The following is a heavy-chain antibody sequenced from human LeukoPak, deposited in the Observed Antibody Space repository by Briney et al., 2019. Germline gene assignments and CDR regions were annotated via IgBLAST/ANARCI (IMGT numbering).Heavy chain of an antibody. CDR3: AKDGSCSSTSCYFFYYGMDV. V-gene: IGHV3-23*01. D-gene: IGHD2-2*01. Sequence: GGSLRLSCAASGFTFSSYAMSWVRQAPGKGLVWVSAISGSGGSTYYADSVKGRFTISRDNSKNTLYLQMNSLRAEDTAVYYCAKDGSCSSTSCYFFYYGMDVWGQGTTVTVSS. CDR1: GFTFSSYA. CDR2: ISGSGGST. J-gene: IGHJ6*02.